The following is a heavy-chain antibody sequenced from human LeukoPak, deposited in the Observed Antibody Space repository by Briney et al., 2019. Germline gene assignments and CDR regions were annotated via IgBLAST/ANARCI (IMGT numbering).Heavy chain of an antibody. CDR2: ISGSGGST. V-gene: IGHV3-23*01. CDR1: GFTFSSYA. D-gene: IGHD6-19*01. Sequence: GGSLRLSCAASGFTFSSYAMSWVRQAPGKGLGWVSAISGSGGSTYYADSVKGRFTISRDNSKNTLYLQMNSLRAEDTAVYYCAKDAQSSGWLTYYYYYYGMDVWGQGTTVTVSS. J-gene: IGHJ6*02. CDR3: AKDAQSSGWLTYYYYYYGMDV.